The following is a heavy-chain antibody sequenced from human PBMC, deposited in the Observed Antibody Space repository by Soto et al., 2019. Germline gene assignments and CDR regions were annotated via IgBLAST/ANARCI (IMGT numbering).Heavy chain of an antibody. Sequence: SETLSLTCTVSGGSISSGDYYWSWIRQPPGKGLEWIGYIYYSGSTYYNPSLKSRVTISVDTSKNQFSLKLSSVTAADTAVYYGARAVGEYYGDYFDYWGQGTLVTVSS. CDR1: GGSISSGDYY. J-gene: IGHJ4*02. D-gene: IGHD3-16*01. CDR3: ARAVGEYYGDYFDY. CDR2: IYYSGST. V-gene: IGHV4-30-4*01.